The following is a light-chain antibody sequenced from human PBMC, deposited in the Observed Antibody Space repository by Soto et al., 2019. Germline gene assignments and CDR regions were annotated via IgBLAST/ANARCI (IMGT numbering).Light chain of an antibody. Sequence: QSALTQPASVSGSPGQSITISCTGTSSDVGGYNYVSWFQHHPGKAPKLMIYDVSNRPSGVSYRFSGSKSGTAASLTVSGLQAEDAADYCCSSYTSSSTPVFGGGTKLTVL. CDR3: SSYTSSSTPV. V-gene: IGLV2-14*03. CDR1: SSDVGGYNY. J-gene: IGLJ2*01. CDR2: DVS.